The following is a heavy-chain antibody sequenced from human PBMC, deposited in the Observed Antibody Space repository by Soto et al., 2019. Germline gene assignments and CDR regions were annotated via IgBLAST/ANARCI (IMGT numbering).Heavy chain of an antibody. V-gene: IGHV1-69*13. D-gene: IGHD2-2*01. CDR2: IIPIFGTA. CDR1: GGTFSSYA. Sequence: SVKVSCKASGGTFSSYAISWVRQAPGQGLEWMGGIIPIFGTANYAQKFQGRVTITADESTSTAYMELSSLRSEDTAVYYCAREFGRDCSSTSCYGPMVYWGQGTLVTVSS. J-gene: IGHJ4*02. CDR3: AREFGRDCSSTSCYGPMVY.